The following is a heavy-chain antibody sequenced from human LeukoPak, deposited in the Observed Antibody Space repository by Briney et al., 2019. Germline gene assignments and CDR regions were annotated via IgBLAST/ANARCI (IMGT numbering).Heavy chain of an antibody. CDR2: IYTSGST. CDR3: ARRRIDYGDYGPPNYYYYYMDV. D-gene: IGHD4-17*01. V-gene: IGHV4-4*09. J-gene: IGHJ6*03. Sequence: SETLSLTCTVSGGSISSYYWSWIRQPPGKGLEWIGYIYTSGSTNYNPSLKSRVTISVDTSKNQFSLKLSSVTAADTAVYYCARRRIDYGDYGPPNYYYYYMDVWGKGTTVTVSS. CDR1: GGSISSYY.